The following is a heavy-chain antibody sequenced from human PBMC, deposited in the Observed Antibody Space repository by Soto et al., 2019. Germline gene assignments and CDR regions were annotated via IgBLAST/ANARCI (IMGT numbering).Heavy chain of an antibody. CDR3: ARSLEGGTAAGTGYYYGMDV. V-gene: IGHV3-30-3*01. CDR1: GFTFSSYA. J-gene: IGHJ6*02. D-gene: IGHD6-13*01. CDR2: ISYDGSNK. Sequence: GGSLRLSCAASGFTFSSYAMHWVRQAPGKGLEWVAVISYDGSNKYYADSVKGRFTISRDNSKNTLYLQMNSLRAEDTAVYYCARSLEGGTAAGTGYYYGMDVWGQGTTVTVSS.